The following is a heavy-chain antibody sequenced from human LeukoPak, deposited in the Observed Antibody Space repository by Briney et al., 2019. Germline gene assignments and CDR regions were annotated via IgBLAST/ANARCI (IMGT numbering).Heavy chain of an antibody. J-gene: IGHJ4*02. CDR2: IYYSGST. V-gene: IGHV4-59*01. D-gene: IGHD7-27*01. CDR3: AGNWGSWDY. Sequence: PSETLSLTCTVSGGSISSYYWSWIRQPPGKGLEWIGYIYYSGSTNYNPSLKSRVTISVDTSKSQFSLKLSSVTAADTAVYYCAGNWGSWDYWGQGTLVTVSS. CDR1: GGSISSYY.